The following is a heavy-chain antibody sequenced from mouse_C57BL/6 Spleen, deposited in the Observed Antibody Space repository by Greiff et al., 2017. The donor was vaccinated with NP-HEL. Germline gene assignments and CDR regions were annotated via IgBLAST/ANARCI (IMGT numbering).Heavy chain of an antibody. V-gene: IGHV1-15*01. J-gene: IGHJ4*01. CDR1: GYTFTDYE. D-gene: IGHD1-1*01. CDR2: IDPETGGT. CDR3: TRGGITTVEDYYAMDY. Sequence: QVQLQQSGAELVRPGASVTLSCKASGYTFTDYEMHWVKQTPVHGLEWIGAIDPETGGTAYNQKFKGKAILTADKSSSTAYMELRSLTSEDSAVYYCTRGGITTVEDYYAMDYWGQGTSVTVSS.